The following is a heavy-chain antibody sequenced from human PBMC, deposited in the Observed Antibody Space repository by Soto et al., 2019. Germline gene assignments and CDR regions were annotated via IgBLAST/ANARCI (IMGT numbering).Heavy chain of an antibody. CDR1: GGSVSSGSYY. CDR2: IYYSGST. CDR3: ARYNYYDSSGYQPHYYYGMDV. J-gene: IGHJ6*02. V-gene: IGHV4-61*01. Sequence: SETLSLTCTVSGGSVSSGSYYWSWIRQPPGKGLEWIGYIYYSGSTNYNPSLKSRVTISVDTSKNQFSLKLSSVTAADTAVYYCARYNYYDSSGYQPHYYYGMDVWGQGTTVTVSS. D-gene: IGHD3-22*01.